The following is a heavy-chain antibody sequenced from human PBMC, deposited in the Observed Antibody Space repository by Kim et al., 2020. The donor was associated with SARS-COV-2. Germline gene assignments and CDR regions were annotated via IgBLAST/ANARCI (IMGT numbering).Heavy chain of an antibody. J-gene: IGHJ6*02. D-gene: IGHD2-15*01. CDR3: AGGADIVVVVADYYYYGMDV. CDR1: GGTFSSYA. V-gene: IGHV1-69*04. Sequence: SVKVSCKASGGTFSSYAISWVRQAPGQGLEWMGRIISILGIANYAQKFQGRVTITADKSTSTAYMELSSLRSEDTAVYYCAGGADIVVVVADYYYYGMDVWGQGTTVTVSS. CDR2: IISILGIA.